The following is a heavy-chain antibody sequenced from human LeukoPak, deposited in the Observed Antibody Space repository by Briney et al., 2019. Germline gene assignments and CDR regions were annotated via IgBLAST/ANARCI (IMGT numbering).Heavy chain of an antibody. CDR2: ISWNSGNM. D-gene: IGHD5-18*01. CDR3: AKGRGYNYGYIFGYFDY. J-gene: IGHJ4*02. Sequence: GGSLRLSCAASGFTFADYAMHWVRQTPGKGLEWVSGISWNSGNMDYADSVKGRFTISRDNAKNSLYLQMNSLRAEDTALYYCAKGRGYNYGYIFGYFDYWGQGTLVTVSS. CDR1: GFTFADYA. V-gene: IGHV3-9*01.